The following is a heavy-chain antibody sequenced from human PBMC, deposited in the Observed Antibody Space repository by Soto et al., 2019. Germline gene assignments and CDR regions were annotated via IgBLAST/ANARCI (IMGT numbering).Heavy chain of an antibody. V-gene: IGHV1-18*01. J-gene: IGHJ4*02. Sequence: QVQLVQSGAEVKKPRASVKVSCKASGYTFTSYGINWVRQAPGQGLEWMGWINTYDGNTNHAQKFQGRVTMTTDTSTSTAYMELRSLSSDDTAVYYCAASQQFDYWGQGTLVTVSS. CDR1: GYTFTSYG. D-gene: IGHD6-13*01. CDR3: AASQQFDY. CDR2: INTYDGNT.